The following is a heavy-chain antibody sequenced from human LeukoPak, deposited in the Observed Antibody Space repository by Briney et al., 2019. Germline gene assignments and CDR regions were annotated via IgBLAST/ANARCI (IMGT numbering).Heavy chain of an antibody. CDR1: GFTVSSNY. V-gene: IGHV3-53*04. CDR3: ARHGAGGYSYGNDYFDY. CDR2: IYSGGST. Sequence: GGSLRLSCAASGFTVSSNYMSWVRQAPGKGLEWVSVIYSGGSTYYADSVKGRFTISRHNSKNTLYLQMNSLRAEDTAVYYCARHGAGGYSYGNDYFDYWGQGTLVTVSS. J-gene: IGHJ4*02. D-gene: IGHD5-18*01.